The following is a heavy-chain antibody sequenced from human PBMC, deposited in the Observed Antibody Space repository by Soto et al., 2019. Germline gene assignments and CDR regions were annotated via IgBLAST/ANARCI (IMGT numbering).Heavy chain of an antibody. CDR2: IYYSGST. J-gene: IGHJ3*02. CDR3: ARSRWENYYDSGNYHRRMHGFDI. Sequence: PSETLSLTCSVSGGSISSYYWNWVRQPPGKGLEWIGYIYYSGSTTYNPSLKSRIIISVDTSTNQFSLKLSSVTAADTAIYYCARSRWENYYDSGNYHRRMHGFDIWGQGTTVTVSS. CDR1: GGSISSYY. D-gene: IGHD3-10*01. V-gene: IGHV4-59*01.